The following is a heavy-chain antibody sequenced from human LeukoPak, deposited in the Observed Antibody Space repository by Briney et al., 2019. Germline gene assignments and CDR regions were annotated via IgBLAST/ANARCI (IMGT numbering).Heavy chain of an antibody. D-gene: IGHD1-7*01. Sequence: QTGGSLRLSCAASGFTFSSYAMHWVRQAPGKGLEYVSAISSNGGSTYYANSVKGRFTISRDNSKNTLYLQMGSLRAEDMAVYYCAKDERNWNYNLASQTYDWGQGTLVTVSS. V-gene: IGHV3-64*01. CDR2: ISSNGGST. CDR1: GFTFSSYA. J-gene: IGHJ4*02. CDR3: AKDERNWNYNLASQTYD.